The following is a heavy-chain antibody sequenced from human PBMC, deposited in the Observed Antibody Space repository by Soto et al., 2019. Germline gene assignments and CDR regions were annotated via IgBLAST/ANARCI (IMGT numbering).Heavy chain of an antibody. D-gene: IGHD2-21*02. V-gene: IGHV4-39*01. CDR3: ARQVRHIVVVTAILGWFDP. Sequence: SGTLSLTCTVSGGSISSSSDYWGWIRQPPGKGLEWIASIYYSGITYYNPSLKSRVTMSVDTSKNQFSLKLRSVTAADTAVYYCARQVRHIVVVTAILGWFDPWGKGTLVTVSS. CDR2: IYYSGIT. J-gene: IGHJ5*02. CDR1: GGSISSSSDY.